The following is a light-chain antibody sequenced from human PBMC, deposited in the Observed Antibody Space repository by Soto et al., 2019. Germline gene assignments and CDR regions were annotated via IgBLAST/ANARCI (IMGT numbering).Light chain of an antibody. V-gene: IGKV1-33*01. CDR1: QDIKNY. Sequence: IQMTQSTSSLSASVGDRVTITCQASQDIKNYLNWYQQKSGKAPKLLIYDASDLETGVPSRFSGSGSGTDFTFTINSLQPEDIATYFCQQSGDTPSWTFGQGTKWIS. J-gene: IGKJ1*01. CDR3: QQSGDTPSWT. CDR2: DAS.